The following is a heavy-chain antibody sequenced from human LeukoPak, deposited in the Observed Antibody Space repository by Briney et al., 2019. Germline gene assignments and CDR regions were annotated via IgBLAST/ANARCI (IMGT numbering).Heavy chain of an antibody. CDR3: ARDPIAAAGRSYFDY. J-gene: IGHJ4*02. Sequence: SETLSLTCTVSGGSISSYYWSWIRQPPGKGLEWIGSIYYSGSTYYNPSLKSRVTISVDTSKNQFSLKLSSVTAADTAVYYCARDPIAAAGRSYFDYWGQGTLVTVSS. D-gene: IGHD6-13*01. CDR2: IYYSGST. V-gene: IGHV4-59*01. CDR1: GGSISSYY.